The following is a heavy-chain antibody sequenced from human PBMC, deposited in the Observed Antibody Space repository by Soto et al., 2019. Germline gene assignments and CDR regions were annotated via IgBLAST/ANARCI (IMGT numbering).Heavy chain of an antibody. Sequence: EVQLVESGGGLVQPGGSLRLSCAASGFTFSSYWMSRVRQAPGKGLEWVANIKQDGSEKFYVDSVKGRFTISRDSAKNSLYLQMNSLRAEDTAIYYCAREGSSWYRTLDYWGQGTLVTVSS. CDR3: AREGSSWYRTLDY. CDR1: GFTFSSYW. D-gene: IGHD6-13*01. J-gene: IGHJ4*02. CDR2: IKQDGSEK. V-gene: IGHV3-7*01.